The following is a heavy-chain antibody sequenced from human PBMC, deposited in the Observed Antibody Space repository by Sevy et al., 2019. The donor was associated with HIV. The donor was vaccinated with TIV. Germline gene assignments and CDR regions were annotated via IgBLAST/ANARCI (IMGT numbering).Heavy chain of an antibody. CDR2: IYGNNST. J-gene: IGHJ4*02. CDR1: GFNISSNY. Sequence: GGSLRLSCAASGFNISSNYLSWVRQAPGKGLERVSVIYGNNSTYYADFVKGRFTISRDNSKNTLYLQRNSLRVEDTAIYYCAGGEQWLSFNYWGQGTLVTVSS. V-gene: IGHV3-53*01. D-gene: IGHD6-19*01. CDR3: AGGEQWLSFNY.